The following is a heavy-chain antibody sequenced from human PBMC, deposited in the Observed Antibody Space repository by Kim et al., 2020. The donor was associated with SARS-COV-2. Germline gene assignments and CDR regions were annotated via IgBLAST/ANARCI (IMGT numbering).Heavy chain of an antibody. J-gene: IGHJ4*02. CDR2: T. V-gene: IGHV4-30-2*04. D-gene: IGHD6-6*01. Sequence: TNYNPSLKSRLTIAVDTSKNQFSLKLSSVTAPDAAVYYCDRGYSSSLRSDSWGQGTLVTVSS. CDR3: DRGYSSSLRSDS.